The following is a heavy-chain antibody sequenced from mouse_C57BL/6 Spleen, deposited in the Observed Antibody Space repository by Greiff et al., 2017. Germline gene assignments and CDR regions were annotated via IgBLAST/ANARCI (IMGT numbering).Heavy chain of an antibody. D-gene: IGHD1-1*01. V-gene: IGHV1-50*01. J-gene: IGHJ3*01. CDR1: GYTFTSYW. CDR3: ARENDGSRYPFAY. Sequence: QVQLQQPGAELVKPGASVKLSCKASGYTFTSYWMQWVKQRPGQGLEWIGKIDPSDSYTNYNQKFKGKATMTVDTSSSTAYMQLSSLTSEDSAVYYCARENDGSRYPFAYWGQGTPVTVS. CDR2: IDPSDSYT.